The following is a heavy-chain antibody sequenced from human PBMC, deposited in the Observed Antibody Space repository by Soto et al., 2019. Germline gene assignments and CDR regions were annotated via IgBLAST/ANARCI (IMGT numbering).Heavy chain of an antibody. V-gene: IGHV3-33*01. Sequence: QVQLVESGGGVVQPGRSLRLSCAASGFTFSSYGMHWVRQAPGKGLEWVAVIWYDGSNKYYADSVKGRFTISRDNFKNTLSLRMNSLRAADTAVYYRASFSKSRSFDWSPNSFDPWGQGTLVTVSS. CDR1: GFTFSSYG. D-gene: IGHD3-9*01. CDR3: ASFSKSRSFDWSPNSFDP. CDR2: IWYDGSNK. J-gene: IGHJ5*02.